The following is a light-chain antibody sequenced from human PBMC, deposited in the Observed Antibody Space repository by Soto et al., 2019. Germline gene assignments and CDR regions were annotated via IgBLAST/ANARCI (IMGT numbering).Light chain of an antibody. CDR3: QKYNSYS. Sequence: AIRMTQSPSSLSASTVDIGRSFCRASQGISSYLAWYQQKPGKAPKLLIYAASTLQSGVPSRFSGSGSGTEFTLTISSLQPDDFATYYCQKYNSYSFGQGTKVDIK. V-gene: IGKV1-8*01. CDR1: QGISSY. CDR2: AAS. J-gene: IGKJ1*01.